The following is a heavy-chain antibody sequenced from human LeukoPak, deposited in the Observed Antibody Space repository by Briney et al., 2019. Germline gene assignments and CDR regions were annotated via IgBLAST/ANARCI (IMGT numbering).Heavy chain of an antibody. CDR1: GFTFSSYS. CDR2: IYSGGST. Sequence: PGGSLRLSCAASGFTFSSYSMNWVRQAPGKGLEWVSVIYSGGSTHYADSVKGRFTISRDNSKNTLYLQMNNLRPEDTAVYFCARDLRDSRGSYGSDYWGQGTLVTVSS. D-gene: IGHD1-26*01. V-gene: IGHV3-53*01. J-gene: IGHJ4*02. CDR3: ARDLRDSRGSYGSDY.